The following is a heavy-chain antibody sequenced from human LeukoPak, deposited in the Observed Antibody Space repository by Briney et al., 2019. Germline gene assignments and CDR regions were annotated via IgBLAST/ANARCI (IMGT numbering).Heavy chain of an antibody. CDR2: ISWNSGSI. Sequence: GGSLRLSCAASGFTFDDYAMHWVRQAPGKGLEWVSGISWNSGSIGYADSVKGRFTISRDNAKNSLYLQMNSLRAEDTALYYCAKGAFSSLTTNWYFDLWGRGTLVTVSS. CDR3: AKGAFSSLTTNWYFDL. CDR1: GFTFDDYA. J-gene: IGHJ2*01. D-gene: IGHD4-11*01. V-gene: IGHV3-9*01.